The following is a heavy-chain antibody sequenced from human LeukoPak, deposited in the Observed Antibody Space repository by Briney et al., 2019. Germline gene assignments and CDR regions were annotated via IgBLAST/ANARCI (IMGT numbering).Heavy chain of an antibody. V-gene: IGHV4-28*01. D-gene: IGHD1-26*01. CDR2: IYYSGSA. CDR3: ARRSGSYGLYYFDY. J-gene: IGHJ4*02. Sequence: NSSETLSLTCAVSGYSISSSNWWGWIRQPPGKGLEWIGYIYYSGSAYYNTSLKSRVTISVDTSKNQFSLKLSSVTAADTAVYYCARRSGSYGLYYFDYWGQGIQVTVSS. CDR1: GYSISSSNW.